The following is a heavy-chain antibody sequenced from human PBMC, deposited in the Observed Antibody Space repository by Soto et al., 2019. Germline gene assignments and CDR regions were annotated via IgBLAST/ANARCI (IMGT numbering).Heavy chain of an antibody. Sequence: QVQLVQSGAEVKKPGASVKVSCKASGYTFNSYGISWVRQAPGQGLEWRGWISVYNGNTNYAQKVQGRVTMTTDTSTSTAYMELTSLRSDDTAVYFCARDGRNGGYFDYWGQGTVVTVSS. V-gene: IGHV1-18*01. J-gene: IGHJ4*02. D-gene: IGHD2-8*01. CDR2: ISVYNGNT. CDR3: ARDGRNGGYFDY. CDR1: GYTFNSYG.